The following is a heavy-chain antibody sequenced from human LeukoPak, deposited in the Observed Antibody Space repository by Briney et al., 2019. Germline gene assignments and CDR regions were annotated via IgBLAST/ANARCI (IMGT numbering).Heavy chain of an antibody. J-gene: IGHJ4*02. Sequence: GGSLRLSCAASGFTFSDHYMDWVRQAPGKGLEWVGRIRHKANNYNTEYSASGRGRFSISRDDSKNSVYLQSNSLKDEDTAVYYCARVSPPGVSGYHYFDYWGQGALVTVSS. CDR1: GFTFSDHY. V-gene: IGHV3-72*01. D-gene: IGHD3-3*01. CDR3: ARVSPPGVSGYHYFDY. CDR2: IRHKANNYNT.